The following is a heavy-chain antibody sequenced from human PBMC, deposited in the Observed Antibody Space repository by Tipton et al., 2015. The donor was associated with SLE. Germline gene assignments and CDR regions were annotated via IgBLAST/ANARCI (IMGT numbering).Heavy chain of an antibody. D-gene: IGHD5-24*01. J-gene: IGHJ4*02. V-gene: IGHV4-39*07. CDR3: ARRARDGWFFDS. CDR1: ADSFPHTRYY. CDR2: ISYGGST. Sequence: TLSLTCPVSADSFPHTRYYWALIRQPPGKVLEYIGSISYGGSTYYNRALESRLTISVDTSKHQFSLNLTSMTAADTALYFCARRARDGWFFDSWGQGLLATVSS.